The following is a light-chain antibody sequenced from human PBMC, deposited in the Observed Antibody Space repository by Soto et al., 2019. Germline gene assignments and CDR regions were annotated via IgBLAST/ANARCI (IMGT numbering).Light chain of an antibody. CDR1: SSDVGSYNL. Sequence: ALTQPASMSGSPGQSITISCTGTSSDVGSYNLVSWYQQFPDKAPKLIIYDGSERPSGVSDRFSGSKSGNTASLTISGLRAEDEVVYYCASYPPSNSFAYVFGNGTKVTV. CDR2: DGS. CDR3: ASYPPSNSFAYV. V-gene: IGLV2-23*03. J-gene: IGLJ1*01.